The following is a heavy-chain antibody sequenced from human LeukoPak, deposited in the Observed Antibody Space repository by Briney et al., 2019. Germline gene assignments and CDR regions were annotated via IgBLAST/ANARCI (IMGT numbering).Heavy chain of an antibody. Sequence: SETLSLTCAVSGASISGSGYYLGWIRQPPGKGLEWIGNIYYTGSTYYNASLQSRVTISIDMSKNQFSLKLSSVAAADTAVYYCARDGEVAAAGTDYWGQGTLVTVSS. CDR3: ARDGEVAAAGTDY. CDR2: IYYTGST. V-gene: IGHV4-39*07. D-gene: IGHD6-13*01. CDR1: GASISGSGYY. J-gene: IGHJ4*02.